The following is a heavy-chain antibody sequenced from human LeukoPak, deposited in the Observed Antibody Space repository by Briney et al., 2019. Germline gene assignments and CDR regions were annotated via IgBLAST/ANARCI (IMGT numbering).Heavy chain of an antibody. V-gene: IGHV3-30*02. CDR2: IRYDGSNK. CDR1: GFTFSSYG. J-gene: IGHJ4*02. CDR3: AKELNMITFAPFHY. D-gene: IGHD3-16*01. Sequence: GGSLRLSCAASGFTFSSYGMHWVRQAPGKGLEWVAFIRYDGSNKYYADSVKGRFTISRDNSKNTLYLQMNSLRAEDTAVYYCAKELNMITFAPFHYWGQGTLVTVSS.